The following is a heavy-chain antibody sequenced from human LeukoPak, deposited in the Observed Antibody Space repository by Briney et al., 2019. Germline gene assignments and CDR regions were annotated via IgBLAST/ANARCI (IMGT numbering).Heavy chain of an antibody. CDR3: ARDPRDWHNL. CDR1: GYTFTDYY. Sequence: ASVKVSCKASGYTFTDYYMHWVRQAPGQGLEWMGWINPNSGGTNYAQKFQGRVTMTRDTSISTAYMELSRLRPGDTAVYYCARDPRDWHNLWGQGTLVTVSS. D-gene: IGHD5-24*01. V-gene: IGHV1-2*02. J-gene: IGHJ4*02. CDR2: INPNSGGT.